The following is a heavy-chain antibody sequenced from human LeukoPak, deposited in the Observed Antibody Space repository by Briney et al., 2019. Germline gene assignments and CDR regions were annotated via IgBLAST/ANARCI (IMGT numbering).Heavy chain of an antibody. Sequence: ASVKVSCKATGYTFTGYYMHWVRPAPGQGLAWMGWINPNSGGTNYAQKFQGRVTMTRDTSISTANVELSRLKSDDTAVYYCAMWDPDYCSSTSCYEAGDYWGQGTLVTVSS. CDR1: GYTFTGYY. J-gene: IGHJ4*02. CDR3: AMWDPDYCSSTSCYEAGDY. V-gene: IGHV1-2*02. CDR2: INPNSGGT. D-gene: IGHD2-2*01.